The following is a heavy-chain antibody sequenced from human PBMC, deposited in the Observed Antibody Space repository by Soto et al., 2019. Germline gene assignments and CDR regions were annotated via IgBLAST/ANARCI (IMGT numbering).Heavy chain of an antibody. CDR1: GDTFTNYY. D-gene: IGHD2-21*02. V-gene: IGHV1-46*01. J-gene: IGHJ4*02. CDR3: ARGGHVVVVTAAFDY. Sequence: QVQLMQSGAEVKKPGASVKVSCKASGDTFTNYYIPWVRPAPGQGLEWMGTVNPSGGHTTYSQNFLGRVTMPRDTSTRTLYMELTSLTSDDTAVYYCARGGHVVVVTAAFDYWGQGTLVTVSS. CDR2: VNPSGGHT.